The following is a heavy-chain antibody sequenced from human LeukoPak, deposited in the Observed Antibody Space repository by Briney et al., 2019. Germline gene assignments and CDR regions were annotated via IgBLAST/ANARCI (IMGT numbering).Heavy chain of an antibody. D-gene: IGHD2-2*01. Sequence: KPGGSLRLSCAASGFTFSNFNMNWVRQAPEKGLEWVSSISSSSSYIYYADSVKGRFTISRDNAKNSLYLQMNSLGAEDTAVYYCAREEPYCSSTTCYEDAFDVWGQGTMVTVSS. CDR2: ISSSSSYI. J-gene: IGHJ3*01. CDR3: AREEPYCSSTTCYEDAFDV. V-gene: IGHV3-21*01. CDR1: GFTFSNFN.